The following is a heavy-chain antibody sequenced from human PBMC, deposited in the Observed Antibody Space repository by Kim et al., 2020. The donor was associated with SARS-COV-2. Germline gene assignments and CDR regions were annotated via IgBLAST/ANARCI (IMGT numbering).Heavy chain of an antibody. CDR2: IYYSGST. V-gene: IGHV4-39*01. CDR1: GGSISSSSYY. J-gene: IGHJ4*02. CDR3: ARQQALLWFGELFSTRPYCFDY. Sequence: SETLSLTCTVSGGSISSSSYYWGWIRQPPGKGLEWIGSIYYSGSTYYNPSLKSRVTISEDTSKNQFSLKLSSVTAADTAVYYCARQQALLWFGELFSTRPYCFDYWGQGTLVTVSS. D-gene: IGHD3-10*01.